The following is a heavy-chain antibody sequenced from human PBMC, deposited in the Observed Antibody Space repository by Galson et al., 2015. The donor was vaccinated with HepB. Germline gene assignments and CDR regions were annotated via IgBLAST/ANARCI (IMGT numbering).Heavy chain of an antibody. CDR3: ARGWGDYGDYLSYGMDV. V-gene: IGHV1-8*01. Sequence: SVKVSCKASGYTFIDYDINWGRQATGQGLEWMGWMNPYSGSTGYAQNFQGRVTMTRDTAIGTAYMELSSLRSEDTAVYYCARGWGDYGDYLSYGMDVWGQGTTVTVFS. D-gene: IGHD4-17*01. CDR2: MNPYSGST. J-gene: IGHJ6*02. CDR1: GYTFIDYD.